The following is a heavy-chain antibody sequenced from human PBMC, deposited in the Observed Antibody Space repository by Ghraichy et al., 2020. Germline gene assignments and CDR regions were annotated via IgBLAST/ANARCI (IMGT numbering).Heavy chain of an antibody. J-gene: IGHJ4*01. CDR3: ARRFPAFSL. CDR2: VYYSGST. Sequence: SETLSLTCDVSGGSVDTSFWWSWVRQAPGKGLEWIGQVYYSGSTAYTPSLKSRVSISIDISNNRFSLNLTSVTAADTAVYYCARRFPAFSLWSHGLLVTVSS. V-gene: IGHV4-4*02. D-gene: IGHD3-10*01. CDR1: GGSVDTSFW.